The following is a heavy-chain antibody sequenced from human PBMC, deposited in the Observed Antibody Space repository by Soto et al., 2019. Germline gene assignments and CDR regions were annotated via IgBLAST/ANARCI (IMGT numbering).Heavy chain of an antibody. CDR1: GGSISSYY. CDR2: IYYSGST. D-gene: IGHD2-15*01. V-gene: IGHV4-59*01. Sequence: SETLSLTCTVSGGSISSYYWSWIRQPPGKGLEWIGYIYYSGSTNYNPSLKSRVTISVDTSKNQFSLKLSSVTAADTAVYYCARERGGSYFDYWGQGTLVTVSS. J-gene: IGHJ4*02. CDR3: ARERGGSYFDY.